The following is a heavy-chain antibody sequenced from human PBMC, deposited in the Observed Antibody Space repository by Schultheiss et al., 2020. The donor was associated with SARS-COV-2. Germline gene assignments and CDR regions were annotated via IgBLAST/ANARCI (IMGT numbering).Heavy chain of an antibody. V-gene: IGHV3-30*03. CDR2: ISYDGSQK. J-gene: IGHJ3*02. CDR3: ASSSWSRDAFDI. Sequence: GESLRLSCSASGFTFSSYGMHWVRQAPGKGLEWVAVISYDGSQKYYAESVKGRFTISRDNSKNTLYLQMNSLRAEDTAVYYCASSSWSRDAFDIWGQGTMVTVSS. CDR1: GFTFSSYG. D-gene: IGHD6-13*01.